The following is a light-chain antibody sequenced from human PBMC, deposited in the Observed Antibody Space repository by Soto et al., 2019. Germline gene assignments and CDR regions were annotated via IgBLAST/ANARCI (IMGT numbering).Light chain of an antibody. V-gene: IGKV1-27*01. CDR2: LAS. CDR3: QKYDSAPWT. J-gene: IGKJ1*01. CDR1: HDISNY. Sequence: DIQMTQSPSSLSASVGDRVTITCRASHDISNYLAWYQQKPGKVPKLLIYLASILQSGVPSRFSGSGSGTDLTLTISSLQPEDVATYYCQKYDSAPWTFGQGTKVEIK.